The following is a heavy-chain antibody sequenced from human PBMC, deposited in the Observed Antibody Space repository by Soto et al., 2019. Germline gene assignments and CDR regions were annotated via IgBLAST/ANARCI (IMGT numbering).Heavy chain of an antibody. CDR1: GGSFTGYY. CDR2: INDFTGT. CDR3: ARLQNWKYDY. V-gene: IGHV4-34*01. J-gene: IGHJ4*02. Sequence: PSETLSLTCAVSGGSFTGYYWNWVRQPPGKGLEWVGEINDFTGTSYNPALKSRVTISVDTSKNQFSLKLSSVTAADTAVYYCARLQNWKYDYWGQGTLVTVSS. D-gene: IGHD1-1*01.